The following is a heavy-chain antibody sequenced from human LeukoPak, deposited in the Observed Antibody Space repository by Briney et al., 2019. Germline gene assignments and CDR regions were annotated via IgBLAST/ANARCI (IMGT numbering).Heavy chain of an antibody. CDR2: ISTSSSYM. Sequence: GGSLRLSCAASGFTFSTYWMTWVRQAPGKGLEWVSSISTSSSYMYYGDSVKGRFTISRDNAKNSLYLQMSSLRAEDTGVYYCARDLEDYNNYGEMGFWGQGTLVTVSS. V-gene: IGHV3-21*01. CDR1: GFTFSTYW. J-gene: IGHJ4*02. CDR3: ARDLEDYNNYGEMGF. D-gene: IGHD4-11*01.